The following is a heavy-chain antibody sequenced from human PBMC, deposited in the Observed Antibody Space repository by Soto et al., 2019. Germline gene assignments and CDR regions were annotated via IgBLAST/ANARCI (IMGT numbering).Heavy chain of an antibody. CDR3: ARENTYGSGPFGYNWFDT. V-gene: IGHV4-31*03. CDR1: GGSISSGGYY. D-gene: IGHD3-10*01. Sequence: SETLSLTCTVSGGSISSGGYYWSWIRQHPGKGLEWIGYIYYSGSTYYNPSLKSRVTISVDTSKNQFSLKLSSVTAADTAVYYCARENTYGSGPFGYNWFDTWGQGTLVTVSS. CDR2: IYYSGST. J-gene: IGHJ5*02.